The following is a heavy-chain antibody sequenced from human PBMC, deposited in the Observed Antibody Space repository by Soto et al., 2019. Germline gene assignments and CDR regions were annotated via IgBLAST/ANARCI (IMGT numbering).Heavy chain of an antibody. CDR3: ARGARPRAESEDAYTPFDF. V-gene: IGHV1-18*01. Sequence: QVQLVQSGAEVKKPGASVRVSCEASGYTFINYAINWVRQAPGQGLEWMGWICVENDKTRGKTECAEKFQGRVTMTTDTSTTTAYLELGTLGSDDTAMYYCARGARPRAESEDAYTPFDFWGQGTLVTVSS. J-gene: IGHJ4*02. D-gene: IGHD2-2*01. CDR1: GYTFINYA. CDR2: ICVENDKTRGKT.